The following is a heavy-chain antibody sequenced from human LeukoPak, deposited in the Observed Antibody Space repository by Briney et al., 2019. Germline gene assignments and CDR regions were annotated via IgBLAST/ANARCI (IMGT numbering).Heavy chain of an antibody. Sequence: GGSLRLSCAASGFTFSSYATSWVRQAPGKGLEWVSAISGSGGSTYYADSVKGRFTISRDNAKNTLCLQMNSLRAEDTAVYYCAKVRLGYCSGGSCSRGGTPMDVWGKGTTVTISS. CDR2: ISGSGGST. CDR1: GFTFSSYA. J-gene: IGHJ6*03. CDR3: AKVRLGYCSGGSCSRGGTPMDV. D-gene: IGHD2-15*01. V-gene: IGHV3-23*01.